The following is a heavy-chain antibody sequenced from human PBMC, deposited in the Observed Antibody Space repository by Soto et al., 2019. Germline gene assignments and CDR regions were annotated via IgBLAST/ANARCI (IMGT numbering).Heavy chain of an antibody. CDR3: ARDLLGSTSD. CDR2: ISSSGSTI. D-gene: IGHD2-2*01. Sequence: EVQLVESGGGLVQPGGSLRLSCAASGFTFSSYEMNWVRQAPGKGLEWVSYISSSGSTIYYADSVKGRFTISRDNAKNSLYLQMNSMRAEDTAVYYCARDLLGSTSDWGQGTLVTVSS. V-gene: IGHV3-48*03. CDR1: GFTFSSYE. J-gene: IGHJ4*02.